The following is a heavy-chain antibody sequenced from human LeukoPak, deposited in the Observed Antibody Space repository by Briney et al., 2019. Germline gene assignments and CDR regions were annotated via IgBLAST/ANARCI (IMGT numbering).Heavy chain of an antibody. CDR2: IDSSGGYM. V-gene: IGHV3-21*06. CDR3: LRGDRRDY. Sequence: GGSLRLSCAASGITFSSYGIHWARQAPGKGLEWVSSIDSSGGYMFYADSVKGRFIISRDNAKDSLYLQMNSLRVEDTAVYYCLRGDRRDYWGQGTLVTVSS. J-gene: IGHJ4*02. CDR1: GITFSSYG.